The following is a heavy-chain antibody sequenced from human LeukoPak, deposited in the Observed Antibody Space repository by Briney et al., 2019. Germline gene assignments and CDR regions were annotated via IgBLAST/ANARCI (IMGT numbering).Heavy chain of an antibody. V-gene: IGHV4-59*01. D-gene: IGHD5-18*01. Sequence: SETLSLTCSVSGGSISNYYWGWIRQPPGKRLEWIGYIYYSGSTYYNPSLKSRATISVDTSKNQFSLQLSSVTAAGTAVYFCARVPPYNSGYGGFDYWGQGTLVTVSS. CDR2: IYYSGST. J-gene: IGHJ4*02. CDR3: ARVPPYNSGYGGFDY. CDR1: GGSISNYY.